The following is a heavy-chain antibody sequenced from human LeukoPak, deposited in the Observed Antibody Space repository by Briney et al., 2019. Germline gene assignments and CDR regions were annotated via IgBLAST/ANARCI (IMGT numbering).Heavy chain of an antibody. V-gene: IGHV1-69*06. J-gene: IGHJ5*02. CDR1: GGTFSSYA. CDR3: ARPATDGYPA. D-gene: IGHD5-24*01. CDR2: ITPIFGTA. Sequence: SVKVSCKASGGTFSSYAISWVRQAPGQGLEWMGRITPIFGTANYAQKFQGRVTITADKSTSTAYMELSSLRSEDTAVYYCARPATDGYPAWGQGTLVTVSS.